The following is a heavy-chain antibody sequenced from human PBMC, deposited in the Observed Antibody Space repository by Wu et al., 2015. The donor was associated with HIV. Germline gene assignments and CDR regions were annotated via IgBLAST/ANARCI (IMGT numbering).Heavy chain of an antibody. V-gene: IGHV1-2*02. CDR2: IRPDSGAT. Sequence: QVQLVQSGAELTKPGASVRVSCQTSGYSFTAHYIHWVRQAPGQGLEWMGWIRPDSGATVYAEKFEDRVTMTRDASISTAYMQLNRLRSDDTAVYYCASDPATSHREALYYYYMDIWGKGTTVTVSS. D-gene: IGHD1-26*01. CDR1: GYSFTAHY. J-gene: IGHJ6*03. CDR3: ASDPATSHREALYYYYMDI.